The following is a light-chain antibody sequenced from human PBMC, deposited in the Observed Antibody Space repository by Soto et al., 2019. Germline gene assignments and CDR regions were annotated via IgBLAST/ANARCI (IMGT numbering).Light chain of an antibody. J-gene: IGLJ2*01. CDR2: EIS. Sequence: QSALTQPPSASGDPGQSVTISCTATSSAVGGYNYVSWYQQHPGKAPKLMIYEISKRPSGVPDRFSGSKSGNTASLTVSGLQAEDEADYYCSSYAGSNNVVFGGGTKLTVL. CDR1: SSAVGGYNY. CDR3: SSYAGSNNVV. V-gene: IGLV2-8*01.